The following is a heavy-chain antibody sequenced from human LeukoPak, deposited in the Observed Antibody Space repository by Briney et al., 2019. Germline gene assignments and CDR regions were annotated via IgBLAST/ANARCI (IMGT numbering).Heavy chain of an antibody. CDR3: ARDGATGV. V-gene: IGHV1-2*02. CDR2: INPDSGGT. J-gene: IGHJ6*02. CDR1: GYTFTGYY. Sequence: ASVKVSCTASGYTFTGYYIRWVRQAPGQGLEWMGWINPDSGGTNFAQKFQGRFTMTRDTSISTAYMELSRLTSDDTAVDYGARDGATGVSGQGTTVTVSS. D-gene: IGHD4/OR15-4a*01.